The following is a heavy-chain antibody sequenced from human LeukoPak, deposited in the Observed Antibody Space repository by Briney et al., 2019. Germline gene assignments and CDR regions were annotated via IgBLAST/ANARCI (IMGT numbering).Heavy chain of an antibody. J-gene: IGHJ4*02. CDR3: ARGDPPDY. CDR1: GFTFSGYE. Sequence: PGGSLRLSCAASGFTFSGYEMNWVRQAPGKGLEWVSYISSSGYTIYYADSVKGRFTISRDNAQSSLYLQLNSLRAEDTAVYFCARGDPPDYWGQGTLVTVSS. CDR2: ISSSGYTI. V-gene: IGHV3-48*03.